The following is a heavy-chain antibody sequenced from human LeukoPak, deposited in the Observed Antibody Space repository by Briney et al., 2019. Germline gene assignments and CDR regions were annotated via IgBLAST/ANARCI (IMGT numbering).Heavy chain of an antibody. Sequence: AASVKVSCKASGYTFTAFYMHWVRQAPGQGLEWMGWINPNSGGTNYAQKFQGWVTMTRDTSISTAYMELSRLRSDDTAVYYCARAHYGDYGGYYSDYWGQGTLVTFSS. V-gene: IGHV1-2*04. CDR3: ARAHYGDYGGYYSDY. CDR2: INPNSGGT. CDR1: GYTFTAFY. J-gene: IGHJ4*02. D-gene: IGHD4-17*01.